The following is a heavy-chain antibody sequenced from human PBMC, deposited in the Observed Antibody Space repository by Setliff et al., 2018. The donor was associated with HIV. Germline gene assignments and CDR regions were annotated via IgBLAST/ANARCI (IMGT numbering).Heavy chain of an antibody. CDR2: INPSGGTT. CDR3: ARALFLRFFDWFPSDHLDY. V-gene: IGHV1-2*02. J-gene: IGHJ4*02. Sequence: ASVKVSCKASGYTFTGYYMHWVRQAPGQGLKWMGMINPSGGTTNYPQKFQGRVTMTRDTSISTAYMELSRLRSDDTAVYYCARALFLRFFDWFPSDHLDYWGQGTLVTVSS. D-gene: IGHD3-9*01. CDR1: GYTFTGYY.